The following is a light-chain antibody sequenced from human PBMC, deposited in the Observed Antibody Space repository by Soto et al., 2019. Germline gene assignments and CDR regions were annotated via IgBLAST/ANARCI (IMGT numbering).Light chain of an antibody. CDR2: GAS. CDR3: QQYGSSPT. Sequence: EFVMTQSPATLSVSPGERAILSCRASQSVSSNLAWYQQKPGQAPRLLIYGASTRAAGIPARFSGSGSGTDFTLTISSLEPEDFAVYHCQQYGSSPTFGQGTKVDIK. J-gene: IGKJ1*01. CDR1: QSVSSN. V-gene: IGKV3-20*01.